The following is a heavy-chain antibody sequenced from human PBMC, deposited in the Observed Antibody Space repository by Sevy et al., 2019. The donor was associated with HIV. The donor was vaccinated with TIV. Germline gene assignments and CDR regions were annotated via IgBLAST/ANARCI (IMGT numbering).Heavy chain of an antibody. D-gene: IGHD1-1*01. CDR2: INPSDGGT. CDR3: XSXTTGSRGDY. CDR1: GYSITRYY. J-gene: IGHJ4*02. Sequence: ASVKVSCKASGYSITRYYMHWVRQAPGQGLEWMGIINPSDGGTTYAQKFQGRVTMTTNTSTSTVYMELSSLRCEDTXXXXXXSXTTGSRGDYWGQGTLVTVSS. V-gene: IGHV1-46*01.